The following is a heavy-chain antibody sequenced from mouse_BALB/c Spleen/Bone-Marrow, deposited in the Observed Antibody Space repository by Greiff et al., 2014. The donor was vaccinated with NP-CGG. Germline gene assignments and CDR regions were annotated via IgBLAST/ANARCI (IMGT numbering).Heavy chain of an antibody. J-gene: IGHJ2*01. D-gene: IGHD1-1*01. Sequence: QVQLQQSGAELVRPGTSVEVSCKASGYAFTNYLIEWLKQRPGQGLEWIGVLNPRSGGSHYNEKFKGKATLTADKSSSTAYMQLSSLTSDDSAVYFCARSTTVKDYFDYWGQGTTLTVSS. V-gene: IGHV1-54*01. CDR2: LNPRSGGS. CDR1: GYAFTNYL. CDR3: ARSTTVKDYFDY.